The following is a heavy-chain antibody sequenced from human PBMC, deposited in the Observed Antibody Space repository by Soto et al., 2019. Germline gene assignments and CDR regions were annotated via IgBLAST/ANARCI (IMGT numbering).Heavy chain of an antibody. D-gene: IGHD1-1*01. CDR1: GVSIDKYY. J-gene: IGHJ6*01. Sequence: SETLSLTCNVSGVSIDKYYWTWIRQSPGRGLEWIGYIFYSGGTNYNPSLRSRVTISADVSKSLASLKMTSVSAADTALYYCARGIQPPTLSPWDVWGQGTPVTVSS. V-gene: IGHV4-59*01. CDR3: ARGIQPPTLSPWDV. CDR2: IFYSGGT.